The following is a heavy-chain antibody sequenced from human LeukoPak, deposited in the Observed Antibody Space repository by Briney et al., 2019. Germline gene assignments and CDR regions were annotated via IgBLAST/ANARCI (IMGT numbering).Heavy chain of an antibody. CDR3: ARDTFYDSSGYYGY. D-gene: IGHD3-22*01. CDR1: GFTFSDYF. V-gene: IGHV3-11*01. CDR2: ISSSGSTI. J-gene: IGHJ4*02. Sequence: GGSLRLSCAASGFTFSDYFMSWIRQAPGKGLEWVSYISSSGSTIYYADSVKGRFTISRDNAKNSLYLQMNSLRAEDTAVYYCARDTFYDSSGYYGYWGQGTLVTVSS.